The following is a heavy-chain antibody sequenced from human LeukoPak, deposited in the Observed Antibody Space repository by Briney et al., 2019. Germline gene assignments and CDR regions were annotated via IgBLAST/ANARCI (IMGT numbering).Heavy chain of an antibody. V-gene: IGHV3-11*01. J-gene: IGHJ6*02. CDR3: ARCNYGPGSPYDYYGMDV. D-gene: IGHD3-10*01. CDR1: GFTFSDYY. Sequence: GGSLRLSCAASGFTFSDYYMSWIRQAPGKGLEWVSYISSSGSTIYYADSVKGRFTISRDNAKNSLYLQMNSLRAEDTAVYYCARCNYGPGSPYDYYGMDVWGQGTTVTVSS. CDR2: ISSSGSTI.